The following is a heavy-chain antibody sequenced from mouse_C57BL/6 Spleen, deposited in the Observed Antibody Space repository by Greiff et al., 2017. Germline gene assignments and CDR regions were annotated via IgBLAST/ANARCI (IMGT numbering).Heavy chain of an antibody. J-gene: IGHJ3*01. CDR2: INPNNGGT. V-gene: IGHV1-26*01. CDR1: GYTFTDYY. Sequence: VQLQQSGPELVKPGASVKISCKASGYTFTDYYMNWVKQSHGKSLEWIGDINPNNGGTSYNQKFKGKATLTVDTSSSTAYMELRSLTSEDSAVYFCARRGRIYTTWFAYWGQVTLGTLSA. D-gene: IGHD2-1*01. CDR3: ARRGRIYTTWFAY.